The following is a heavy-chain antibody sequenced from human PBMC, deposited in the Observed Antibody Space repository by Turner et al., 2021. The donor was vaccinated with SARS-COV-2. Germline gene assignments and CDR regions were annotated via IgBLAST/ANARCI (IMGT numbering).Heavy chain of an antibody. CDR1: GFTFSSYW. D-gene: IGHD3-3*02. V-gene: IGHV3-7*01. J-gene: IGHJ3*02. CDR3: ARVSGAAVLGNYAFDI. Sequence: EVQLVESGGGLVQPGGSLRLSCAASGFTFSSYWMSWVRQAPGKGPEWVANIKQDGSEKYYVDSVKGRFTISRDNAKNSLYLQMSSLRGEDTAVYYCARVSGAAVLGNYAFDIWGQGTMVTVSS. CDR2: IKQDGSEK.